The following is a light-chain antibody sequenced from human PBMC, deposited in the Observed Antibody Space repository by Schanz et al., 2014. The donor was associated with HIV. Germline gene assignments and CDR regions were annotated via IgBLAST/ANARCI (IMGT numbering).Light chain of an antibody. Sequence: DIQMTQSPSTLSASIGDGVTITCRASQYISSWLAWYQQKPGQAPNLLIYRASTLETGVSSRFSGSGSGTEFTLTISSLQPDDFVTYYCQQYDKYSYSFGQGTKLEIK. CDR3: QQYDKYSYS. CDR2: RAS. J-gene: IGKJ2*03. V-gene: IGKV1-5*03. CDR1: QYISSW.